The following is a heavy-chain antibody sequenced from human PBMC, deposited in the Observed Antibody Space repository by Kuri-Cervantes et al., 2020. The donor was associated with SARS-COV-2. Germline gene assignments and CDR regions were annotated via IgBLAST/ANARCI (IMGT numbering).Heavy chain of an antibody. Sequence: GSLRLSCTVSGGSISSGDYYWSWIRQPPGKGLEWIGEINHSGSTNYNPSLKSRVTISVDTSKNQFSLKLSSVTAADTAVYYCARGQSSITIFGVVIIPTIYYFDYWDQGTLVTVSS. CDR3: ARGQSSITIFGVVIIPTIYYFDY. J-gene: IGHJ4*02. V-gene: IGHV4-39*07. CDR2: INHSGST. D-gene: IGHD3-3*01. CDR1: GGSISSGDYY.